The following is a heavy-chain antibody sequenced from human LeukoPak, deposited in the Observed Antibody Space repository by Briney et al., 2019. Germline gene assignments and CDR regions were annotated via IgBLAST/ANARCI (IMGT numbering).Heavy chain of an antibody. CDR1: GFTFSSYG. V-gene: IGHV3-23*01. CDR2: ITGSAGSV. J-gene: IGHJ6*03. Sequence: PGGTLRLSCAASGFTFSSYGMSWVRQAPGKGLEWVASITGSAGSVYYADSVKGRFIISRDNSNDTLYLQVDSLRAEDTAVYYCAKDRCSNGVGCYYYYMDVWGKGTTVTISS. CDR3: AKDRCSNGVGCYYYYMDV. D-gene: IGHD2-8*01.